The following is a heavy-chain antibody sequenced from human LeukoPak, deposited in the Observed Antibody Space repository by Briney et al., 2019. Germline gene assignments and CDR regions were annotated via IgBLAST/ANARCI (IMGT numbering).Heavy chain of an antibody. V-gene: IGHV3-21*01. CDR2: ISSATNYI. CDR1: GFTFSRYN. Sequence: GGSLRLSCAASGFTFSRYNMNWVRQAPGKGLEWVSSISSATNYIYYADSIKGRFTISRDNAKNSLYLQMNDLRVEDTAVFYCVGEEGSGFDIWGQGTLVTVSS. J-gene: IGHJ4*02. D-gene: IGHD5-12*01. CDR3: VGEEGSGFDI.